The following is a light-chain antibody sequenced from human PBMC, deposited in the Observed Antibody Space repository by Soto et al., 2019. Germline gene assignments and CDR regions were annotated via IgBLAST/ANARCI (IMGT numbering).Light chain of an antibody. V-gene: IGKV3-20*01. Sequence: ETVMTQSPATLSVSPGERATLSCRASQSVFSSLAWYQQKPGQAPRLLIYGASSRATGIPDRFSGSGSGTDFTLTISRLEPEDFAVYYCQQYGSSRTFGQGTKVDIK. CDR2: GAS. CDR1: QSVFSSL. J-gene: IGKJ1*01. CDR3: QQYGSSRT.